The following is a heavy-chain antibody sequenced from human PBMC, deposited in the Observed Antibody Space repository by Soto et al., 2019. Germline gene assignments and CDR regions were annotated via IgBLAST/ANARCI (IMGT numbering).Heavy chain of an antibody. V-gene: IGHV3-48*02. D-gene: IGHD3-10*01. CDR1: GFTFSSYS. CDR2: ISSSSSTI. J-gene: IGHJ4*02. Sequence: GGSLRLSCAASGFTFSSYSMNWVRQAPGKGLEWVSYISSSSSTIYYADSVKGRFTISRDNAKNSLYLQMNSLRDEDTAVYYCARDLSQREAEVRGVIMAPTRFDYWGQGTLVTVSS. CDR3: ARDLSQREAEVRGVIMAPTRFDY.